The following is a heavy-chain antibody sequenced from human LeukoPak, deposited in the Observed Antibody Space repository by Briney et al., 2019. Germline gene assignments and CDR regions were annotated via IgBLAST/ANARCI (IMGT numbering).Heavy chain of an antibody. CDR1: GFTFSNAW. Sequence: GGSLRLSCAASGFTFSNAWMSWVRQAPGKGLEWVGRIKSKTDGGTTDYAAPVKGRFTISRDDSKSIAYLQMNSLKTEDTAVYYCTRDLRVMRGQWLVRGDYWGQGTLVTVSS. D-gene: IGHD6-19*01. V-gene: IGHV3-15*01. CDR2: IKSKTDGGTT. J-gene: IGHJ4*02. CDR3: TRDLRVMRGQWLVRGDY.